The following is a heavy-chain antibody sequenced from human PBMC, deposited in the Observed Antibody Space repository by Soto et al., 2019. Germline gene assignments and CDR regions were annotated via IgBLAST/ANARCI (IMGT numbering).Heavy chain of an antibody. CDR3: AKDRALVPAATFRNWFDP. D-gene: IGHD2-2*01. CDR2: ISGSGGSI. CDR1: GFTFSSYA. Sequence: EVQLLESGGGLVQPGGSLRLSCAASGFTFSSYAMSWVRQAPGKGLEWVSAISGSGGSIYYADSVKGRFTISRDNSKNTLYLQMNSLRAEDTAVYYCAKDRALVPAATFRNWFDPWGQGTLVTVSS. V-gene: IGHV3-23*01. J-gene: IGHJ5*02.